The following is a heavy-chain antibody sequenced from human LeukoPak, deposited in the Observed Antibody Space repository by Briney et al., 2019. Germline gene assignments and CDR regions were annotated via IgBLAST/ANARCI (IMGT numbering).Heavy chain of an antibody. D-gene: IGHD3-16*01. CDR3: ARQGRGYGGTFDY. J-gene: IGHJ4*02. CDR1: GGSFSGYY. Sequence: SETLSLTCAVYGGSFSGYYWSWIRQPPGKGLEWIGEINHSGSTNYNPSLKRRVTISVDTSKNQSSLKLSSVTAADTAVYYCARQGRGYGGTFDYWGQGTLVTVSS. V-gene: IGHV4-34*01. CDR2: INHSGST.